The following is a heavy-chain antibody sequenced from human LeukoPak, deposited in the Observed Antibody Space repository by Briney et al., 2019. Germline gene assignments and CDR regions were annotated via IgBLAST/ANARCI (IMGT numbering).Heavy chain of an antibody. Sequence: ASVEVSCKASGYTFTGYYMHWVRQAPGQGLEWMGWINPNSGGTNYAQKFQGRVTMTRDTSISTAYMELSRLRSDDTAVYYCARDRDGYNSLDAFDIWGQGTMVTVSS. CDR2: INPNSGGT. J-gene: IGHJ3*02. D-gene: IGHD5-24*01. V-gene: IGHV1-2*02. CDR3: ARDRDGYNSLDAFDI. CDR1: GYTFTGYY.